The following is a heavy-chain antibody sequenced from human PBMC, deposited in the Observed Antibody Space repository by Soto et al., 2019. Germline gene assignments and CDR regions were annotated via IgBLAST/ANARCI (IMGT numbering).Heavy chain of an antibody. Sequence: EVQLLESGGGLVQPGGSLRLSCAASGFTFSTFAISWVRQAPGKGLEWVTTISGGDFRTYYADAVRGRFTISRDHSRNTLFLQMDSLRVEDTALYFCARGTGGSSSTLFDYWSQGTLVTVSS. V-gene: IGHV3-23*01. CDR3: ARGTGGSSSTLFDY. CDR1: GFTFSTFA. D-gene: IGHD2-2*01. J-gene: IGHJ4*02. CDR2: ISGGDFRT.